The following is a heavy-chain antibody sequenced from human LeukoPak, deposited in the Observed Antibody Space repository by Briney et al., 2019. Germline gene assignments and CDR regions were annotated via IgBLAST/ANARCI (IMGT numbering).Heavy chain of an antibody. J-gene: IGHJ6*02. CDR2: IYTSGST. D-gene: IGHD1-26*01. CDR3: ARDIPRFSASGSPPRTYYGMDV. V-gene: IGHV4-4*07. Sequence: SETLSLTCTVSGGSISSYYWSWIRQPAGKGLEWIGRIYTSGSTNYNPSLKSRVTMSVDTSKNQFSLKLSSVTAADTAVYYCARDIPRFSASGSPPRTYYGMDVWGQGTTVTVSS. CDR1: GGSISSYY.